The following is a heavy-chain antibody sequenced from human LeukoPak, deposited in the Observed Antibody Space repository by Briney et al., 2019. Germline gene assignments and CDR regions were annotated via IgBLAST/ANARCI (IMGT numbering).Heavy chain of an antibody. D-gene: IGHD3-22*01. Sequence: GGSLRLSCAASGFTVSSNYMSWVRQAPGKGLEWVSVSYSGGSSYYADSVKGRFTISRDNSKNTLYLQMNSLRVEDTAVYYCANDDYYDSSGQLDAFDIWGQGTMVTVSS. CDR3: ANDDYYDSSGQLDAFDI. CDR2: SYSGGSS. CDR1: GFTVSSNY. J-gene: IGHJ3*02. V-gene: IGHV3-53*01.